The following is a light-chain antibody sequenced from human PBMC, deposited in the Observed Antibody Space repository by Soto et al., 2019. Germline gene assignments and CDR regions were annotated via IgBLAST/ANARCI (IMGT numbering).Light chain of an antibody. J-gene: IGKJ1*01. CDR1: QSVSRR. Sequence: EVVLTQSPGTLSLSPGGRATLSCRASQSVSRRLAWYQQRPGQSPRLLISGASMRASGVPVRFIGSGSGTDFTLTITRLEPEDFAVYYCKQYGSSGTFGQGNKVDIK. CDR2: GAS. V-gene: IGKV3-20*01. CDR3: KQYGSSGT.